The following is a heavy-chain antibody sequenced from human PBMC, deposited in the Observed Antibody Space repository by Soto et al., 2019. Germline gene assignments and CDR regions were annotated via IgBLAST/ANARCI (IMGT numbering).Heavy chain of an antibody. D-gene: IGHD6-19*01. J-gene: IGHJ4*02. CDR3: ARDGSGWYYFDY. CDR1: GFSFSNYG. V-gene: IGHV3-33*01. CDR2: VWYDGNSK. Sequence: GGSLRLSCAASGFSFSNYGMHWVRQAPGKGLEWVAVVWYDGNSKYYADSVKGRFTISRDNSKNTLYLQMNSLRADDTAVYYCARDGSGWYYFDYWGQGILVTVSS.